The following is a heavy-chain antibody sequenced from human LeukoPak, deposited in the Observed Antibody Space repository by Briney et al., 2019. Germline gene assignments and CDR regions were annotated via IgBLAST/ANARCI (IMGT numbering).Heavy chain of an antibody. CDR3: ARRGSTDY. V-gene: IGHV3-7*03. CDR2: IKEDGSEK. CDR1: GFSFSGYW. J-gene: IGHJ4*02. D-gene: IGHD2/OR15-2a*01. Sequence: GGSLRLSCAASGFSFSGYWMTWVRQAPGKGLEWVANIKEDGSEKYYADFVKGRFTISRDNAKNSLNLQMNSLRAEDTAVYYCARRGSTDYWGQGTLVTVSS.